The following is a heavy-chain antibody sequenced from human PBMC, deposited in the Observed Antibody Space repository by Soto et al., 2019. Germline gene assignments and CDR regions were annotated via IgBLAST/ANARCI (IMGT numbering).Heavy chain of an antibody. CDR2: IYYSGST. V-gene: IGHV4-59*08. D-gene: IGHD1-26*01. CDR1: GGSISSYY. J-gene: IGHJ6*02. CDR3: ASLGATPYYYYGMDV. Sequence: SETLSLTCTVSGGSISSYYWSWIRQPPGKGLEWIGYIYYSGSTNYNPSLKSRVTISVDTSKNQFSLKLSSVTAADTAVFYCASLGATPYYYYGMDVWGQGTTVTVSS.